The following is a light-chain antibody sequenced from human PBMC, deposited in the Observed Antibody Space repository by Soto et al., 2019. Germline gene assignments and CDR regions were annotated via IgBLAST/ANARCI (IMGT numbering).Light chain of an antibody. V-gene: IGKV3-20*01. CDR3: QQYGSSPYT. J-gene: IGKJ2*01. CDR2: GAS. Sequence: EIVLTQSPGTLSLSPGERATLSCRASQSVSNNYLAWYQQKPGQAPRLLIYGASSRATGIPDRFSGSGSGPDFTLTISRLEPEDFAVYYWQQYGSSPYTFGQGTKLEIK. CDR1: QSVSNNY.